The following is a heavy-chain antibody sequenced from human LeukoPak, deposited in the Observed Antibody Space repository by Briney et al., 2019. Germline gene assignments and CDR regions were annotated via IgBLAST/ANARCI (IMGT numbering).Heavy chain of an antibody. CDR2: IYPGDSDT. CDR3: ARPGYYDSSIFDAFDI. V-gene: IGHV5-51*01. J-gene: IGHJ3*02. D-gene: IGHD3-22*01. Sequence: GESLKISCKGSGYSFTSYWIGWVRQMPGKGLEWVGIIYPGDSDTRYSPSFQGQVTISADKSISTAYLQWSSLKASDTTMYYCARPGYYDSSIFDAFDIWGQGTMVTVSS. CDR1: GYSFTSYW.